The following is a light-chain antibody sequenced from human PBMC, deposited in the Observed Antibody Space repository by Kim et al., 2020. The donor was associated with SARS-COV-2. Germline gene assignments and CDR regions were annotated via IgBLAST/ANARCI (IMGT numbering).Light chain of an antibody. CDR2: DVH. V-gene: IGLV2-14*03. Sequence: QSVLTQPASVSGSPGQSITIPCTGTSSDIGAYDYVSWYQQHPGKAPKLIIYDVHDRPSGISNRFSGSKSGNTASLIITGLQAGDEADYFCFSYTNSGTYVFGSATKVTVL. CDR3: FSYTNSGTYV. CDR1: SSDIGAYDY. J-gene: IGLJ1*01.